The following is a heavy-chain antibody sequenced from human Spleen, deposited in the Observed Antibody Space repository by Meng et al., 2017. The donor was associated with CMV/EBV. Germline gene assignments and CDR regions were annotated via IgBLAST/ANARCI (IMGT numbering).Heavy chain of an antibody. CDR2: IYSGSNR. Sequence: ESLKISCAASGFTVSTNYMSWVRQAPGKGLEWGATIYSGSNRYHAESVKGRFTISRDNSKNTLYLQMDSLRAEDTAVYYCARDIQHSVAADWGRGTLVTVSS. D-gene: IGHD2-21*01. CDR1: GFTVSTNY. J-gene: IGHJ4*02. CDR3: ARDIQHSVAAD. V-gene: IGHV3-53*01.